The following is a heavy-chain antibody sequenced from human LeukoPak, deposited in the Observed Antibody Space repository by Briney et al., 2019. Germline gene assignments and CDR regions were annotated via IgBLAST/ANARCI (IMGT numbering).Heavy chain of an antibody. CDR2: IYYSGSS. J-gene: IGHJ4*02. V-gene: IGHV4-39*07. D-gene: IGHD1-26*01. CDR3: AREWRGAFFDY. CDR1: GGSISSSSYY. Sequence: SETLSLTCTVSGGSISSSSYYWGWVRQSPGQGLVWIGSIYYSGSSYYNPSLKSRITLSVDTSKNQYSLKVTSVTAADTDVYYCAREWRGAFFDYWGQGTPVTVSS.